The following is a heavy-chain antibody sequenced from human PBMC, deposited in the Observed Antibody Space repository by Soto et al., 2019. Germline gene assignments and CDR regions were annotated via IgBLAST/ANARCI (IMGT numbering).Heavy chain of an antibody. CDR3: ARYKTSNSWSGAGMDV. Sequence: ASVKVSCKASGCTFTSYRITWVRQAPGQGLEWMGWISPDNGHTNYAQNLQGRVAMTTDTSTGTAYMELRSLRSDDTAVYYCARYKTSNSWSGAGMDVWGQGTTVTVSS. V-gene: IGHV1-18*04. D-gene: IGHD6-13*01. CDR1: GCTFTSYR. J-gene: IGHJ6*02. CDR2: ISPDNGHT.